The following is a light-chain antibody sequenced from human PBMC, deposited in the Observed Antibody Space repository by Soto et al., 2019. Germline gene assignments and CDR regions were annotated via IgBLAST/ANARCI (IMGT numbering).Light chain of an antibody. V-gene: IGKV1-33*01. CDR1: KDISNY. Sequence: DIQMTQSQSSLTASVGDRVTITCQASKDISNYLNWYHQKPGKAPKLLLYAASNLETRVPSRFSGSGSGTDFTFTISSLQPEDIATYYCQQYDNLPITFGQGTRLEIK. CDR2: AAS. CDR3: QQYDNLPIT. J-gene: IGKJ5*01.